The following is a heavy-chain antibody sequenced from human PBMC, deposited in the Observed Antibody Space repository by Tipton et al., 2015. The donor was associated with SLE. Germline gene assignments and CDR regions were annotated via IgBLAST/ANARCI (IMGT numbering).Heavy chain of an antibody. CDR1: GYTFTGYY. J-gene: IGHJ3*02. V-gene: IGHV1-2*06. Sequence: QLVQSGAEVKKPGASVKVSCKASGYTFTGYYMHWVRQAPGQGLEWMGRINPNSGGTNYAQKFQGRVTMTRDTSISTAYMELSRLRSDDTAVYYCAREMGDYYDSSGYYDAFDIWGQGTMVTVSS. D-gene: IGHD3-22*01. CDR3: AREMGDYYDSSGYYDAFDI. CDR2: INPNSGGT.